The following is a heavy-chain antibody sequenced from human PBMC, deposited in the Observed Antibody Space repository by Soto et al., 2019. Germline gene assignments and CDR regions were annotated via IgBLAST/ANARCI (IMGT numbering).Heavy chain of an antibody. Sequence: GGSLRLSCAASGFTFSSYAMSWVRQAPGKGLEWVSAISGSGGSTYYADSVKGRFTISRDNSKNTLYLQMNSLRAEDTAVYYCAKEGVGYCSGGSCYSDAFDIWGQGTMVTVSS. CDR2: ISGSGGST. D-gene: IGHD2-15*01. CDR1: GFTFSSYA. V-gene: IGHV3-23*01. J-gene: IGHJ3*02. CDR3: AKEGVGYCSGGSCYSDAFDI.